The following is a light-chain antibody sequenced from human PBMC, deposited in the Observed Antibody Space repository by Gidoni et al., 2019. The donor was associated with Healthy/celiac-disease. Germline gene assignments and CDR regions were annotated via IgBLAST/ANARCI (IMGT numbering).Light chain of an antibody. Sequence: EIVMTQSPATMSVSPGERATLSCRASQSGSSNLAWYQQKPGQAPRLLIYGAYTRATGIPDMFSGSGSVTEFTLTISSLQSEDFAVYYCQQYNNLPRTFGQGTKVEIK. CDR3: QQYNNLPRT. CDR2: GAY. J-gene: IGKJ1*01. V-gene: IGKV3-15*01. CDR1: QSGSSN.